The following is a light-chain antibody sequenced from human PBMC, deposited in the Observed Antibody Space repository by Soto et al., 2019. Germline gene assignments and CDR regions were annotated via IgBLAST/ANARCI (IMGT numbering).Light chain of an antibody. CDR1: KSVTNS. J-gene: IGKJ2*01. V-gene: IGKV3-11*01. CDR3: HQRYSWPPMYT. CDR2: DAS. Sequence: VLTQSPATLSLSPGERATLSCRASKSVTNSLVWYQQRPDQAPRLLIHDASKMATGIPARFSGSGSGTDLTLTSSSLEPEDFALYYCHQRYSWPPMYTFGQGTKLEIK.